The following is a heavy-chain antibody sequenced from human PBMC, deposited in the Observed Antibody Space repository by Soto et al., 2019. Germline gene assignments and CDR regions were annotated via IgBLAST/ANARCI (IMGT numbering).Heavy chain of an antibody. Sequence: QVQLQESGPGLVKPSETLSLICTVSGGSISHHYWSWIRQPAGTRLEWIGRMYVTGTTNYNPSLKNRVSMSIDTSKNKFSLKLSSVTAADTAVYYCARDGGYTGYEEGNPFDIWGQGTMVTVSS. CDR3: ARDGGYTGYEEGNPFDI. D-gene: IGHD5-12*01. V-gene: IGHV4-4*07. CDR2: MYVTGTT. J-gene: IGHJ3*02. CDR1: GGSISHHY.